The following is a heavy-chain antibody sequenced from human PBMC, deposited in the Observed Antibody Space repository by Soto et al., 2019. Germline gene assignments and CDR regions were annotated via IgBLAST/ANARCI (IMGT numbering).Heavy chain of an antibody. J-gene: IGHJ6*03. CDR2: INSDGSST. D-gene: IGHD2-15*01. CDR3: ARAQGYCSGGSCYPYYYYYMDV. Sequence: EVQLVESGGGLVQPGGSLRLSCAASGFTFSSYWMHWVRQAPGKGLVWVSRINSDGSSTSYADSVKGRFTISRDNAKNTLYLQMNSLRAEDTAVYYCARAQGYCSGGSCYPYYYYYMDVWGKGTTVTVSS. V-gene: IGHV3-74*01. CDR1: GFTFSSYW.